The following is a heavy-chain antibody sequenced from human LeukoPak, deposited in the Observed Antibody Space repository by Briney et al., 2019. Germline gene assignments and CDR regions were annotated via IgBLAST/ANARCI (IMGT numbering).Heavy chain of an antibody. CDR2: IYTSGST. CDR3: ARSRQIVVVPAAERGDYYYYMDV. J-gene: IGHJ6*03. D-gene: IGHD2-2*01. CDR1: GGSISSYY. Sequence: SETLSLTCTVSGGSISSYYWSWIRQPAGKGLEWIGRIYTSGSTNYNPSLKSRVTMSVDTSKNQFSLKLSSVTAADTAVYYCARSRQIVVVPAAERGDYYYYMDVWGKGTTVTVSS. V-gene: IGHV4-4*07.